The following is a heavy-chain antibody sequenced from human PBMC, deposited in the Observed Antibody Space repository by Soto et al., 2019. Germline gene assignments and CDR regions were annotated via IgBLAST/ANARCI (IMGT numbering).Heavy chain of an antibody. J-gene: IGHJ4*02. Sequence: QITLKASGPTLVKPTQPLTLTCTFSGFSLSTNGVGVGWVRQPPGKALEWLAVVYWDDDNRYSPSLKRRLTIMKETSKTLVVLIMTTMDHVDTATYYCVHRYLGRGPSWDGGFFDYWGQGTLVSVSS. V-gene: IGHV2-5*02. CDR3: VHRYLGRGPSWDGGFFDY. D-gene: IGHD2-2*01. CDR2: VYWDDDN. CDR1: GFSLSTNGVG.